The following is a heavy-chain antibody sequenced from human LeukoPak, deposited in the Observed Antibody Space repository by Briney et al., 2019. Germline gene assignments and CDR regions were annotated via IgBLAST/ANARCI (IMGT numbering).Heavy chain of an antibody. CDR3: ARVGYYDSSGFLSA. J-gene: IGHJ3*01. Sequence: GGSLRLSCAASGFIFSDYYMSWIRQAPGKWLEWVSYISSSGSTIYYADSVKGRFTISRDNTKNSLYLQMNSLRAEDTAVYYCARVGYYDSSGFLSAWGQGTMVTVSS. CDR2: ISSSGSTI. CDR1: GFIFSDYY. V-gene: IGHV3-11*04. D-gene: IGHD3-22*01.